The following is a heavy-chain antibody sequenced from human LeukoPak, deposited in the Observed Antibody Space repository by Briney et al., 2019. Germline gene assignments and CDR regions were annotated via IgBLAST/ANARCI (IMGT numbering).Heavy chain of an antibody. D-gene: IGHD1-1*01. CDR3: ANTKQFEY. Sequence: GGSLRLSCAASGFTFSSYNMNWVRQAPGKGLEWVSSITSSGSIYYADSVKGRFTISRDNAKNSLYLQMNSLRAEDTAVYYCANTKQFEYWGQGTLVTVSS. J-gene: IGHJ4*02. V-gene: IGHV3-21*01. CDR2: ITSSGSI. CDR1: GFTFSSYN.